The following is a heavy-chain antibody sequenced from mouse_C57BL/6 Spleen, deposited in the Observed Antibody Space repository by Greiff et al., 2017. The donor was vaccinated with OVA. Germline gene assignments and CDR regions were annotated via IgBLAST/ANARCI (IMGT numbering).Heavy chain of an antibody. V-gene: IGHV1-82*01. J-gene: IGHJ2*01. CDR2: IYPGDGDT. D-gene: IGHD1-1*01. CDR1: GYAFSSSW. Sequence: VQLQQSGPELVKPGASVKISCKASGYAFSSSWMNWVKQRPGKGLEWIGRIYPGDGDTNYNGKFKGKATLTADKSSSTAYMQLSSLTSEDSAVYFCARGITTVPFDYRGQGTTLTVSS. CDR3: ARGITTVPFDY.